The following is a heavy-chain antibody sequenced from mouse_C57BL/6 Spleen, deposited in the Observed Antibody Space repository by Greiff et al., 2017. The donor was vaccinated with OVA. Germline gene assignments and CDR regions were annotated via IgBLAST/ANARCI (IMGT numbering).Heavy chain of an antibody. Sequence: EVQVVESGGGLVKPGGSLKLSCAASGFTFSSYAMSWVRQTPEKRLEWVATISDGGSYTYYPDNVKGRFTISRDNAKNNLYLQLSHLKSEDTAMYDCARDSGSYAKDYWGQGTSVTVSA. V-gene: IGHV5-4*01. CDR1: GFTFSSYA. D-gene: IGHD1-3*01. J-gene: IGHJ4*01. CDR2: ISDGGSYT. CDR3: ARDSGSYAKDY.